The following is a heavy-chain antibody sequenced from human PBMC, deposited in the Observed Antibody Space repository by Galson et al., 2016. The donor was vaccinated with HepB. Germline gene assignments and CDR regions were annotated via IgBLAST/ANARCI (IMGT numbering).Heavy chain of an antibody. J-gene: IGHJ3*02. Sequence: SLRLSCAASGFTFSSYWMSWVRQAPGKGLGWVANVKQDGSEKYYVDSVEGRFTISRDNTKNSLYLQMNSLRAEDTAVYYCTRGGSTVHGDHDASDIWGQGTTVIVSS. D-gene: IGHD4-17*01. CDR3: TRGGSTVHGDHDASDI. V-gene: IGHV3-7*01. CDR1: GFTFSSYW. CDR2: VKQDGSEK.